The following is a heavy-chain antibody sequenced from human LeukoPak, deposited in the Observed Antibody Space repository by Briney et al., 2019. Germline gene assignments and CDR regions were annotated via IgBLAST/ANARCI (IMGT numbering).Heavy chain of an antibody. CDR2: INSDGSEG. J-gene: IGHJ4*02. CDR3: ARGLLPCGSGSPFDY. D-gene: IGHD3-10*01. V-gene: IGHV3-7*03. Sequence: GGSLRLSCAVSGFTFSGFWMSWSRQAPGKGLEWVASINSDGSEGYYADVVKGRFTISRDNAKNSLYLQINSLRAEDTAVYYCARGLLPCGSGSPFDYWGQGTLVTVSS. CDR1: GFTFSGFW.